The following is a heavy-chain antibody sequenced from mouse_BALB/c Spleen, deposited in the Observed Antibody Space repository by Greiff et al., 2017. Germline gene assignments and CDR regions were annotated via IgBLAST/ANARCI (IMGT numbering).Heavy chain of an antibody. V-gene: IGHV1-9*01. CDR3: ARGYGNTWFAY. J-gene: IGHJ3*01. CDR1: GYTFSSYW. CDR2: ILPGSGST. D-gene: IGHD2-10*02. Sequence: VQLQQSGAELMKPGASVKISCKATGYTFSSYWIEWVKQRPGHGLEWIGEILPGSGSTNYNEKFKGKATFTADTSSNTAYMQLSSLTSEDSAVYYCARGYGNTWFAYWGQGTLVTVSA.